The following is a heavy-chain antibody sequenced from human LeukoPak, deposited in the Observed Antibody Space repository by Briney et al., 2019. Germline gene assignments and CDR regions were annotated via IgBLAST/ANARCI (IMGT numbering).Heavy chain of an antibody. D-gene: IGHD3-16*01. J-gene: IGHJ4*02. Sequence: GGSRRLSCATSGITFSNYWMHWVRQAPGKGLVWVSHIIQDGSATFYADSVKGRFTISRDNAKNTVYLQMNSLRAEDTAVYYSATDDYRGLGYWGQGTLVTVSS. CDR3: ATDDYRGLGY. CDR1: GITFSNYW. V-gene: IGHV3-74*01. CDR2: IIQDGSAT.